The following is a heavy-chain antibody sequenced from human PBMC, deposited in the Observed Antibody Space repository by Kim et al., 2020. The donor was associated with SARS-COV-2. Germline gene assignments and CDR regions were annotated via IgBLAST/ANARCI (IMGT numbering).Heavy chain of an antibody. J-gene: IGHJ4*02. D-gene: IGHD3-3*01. CDR3: ARASARIAIFGVLPPGFDY. Sequence: KGRFTIYRDNAKNSLYLQMNSLRAEDTAVYCCARASARIAIFGVLPPGFDYWGQGTLVTVSS. V-gene: IGHV3-7*04.